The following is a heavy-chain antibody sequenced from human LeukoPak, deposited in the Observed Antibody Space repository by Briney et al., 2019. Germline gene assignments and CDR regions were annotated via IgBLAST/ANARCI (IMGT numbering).Heavy chain of an antibody. V-gene: IGHV3-23*01. CDR1: GFIFSNYA. CDR2: ITGSGGST. J-gene: IGHJ4*02. Sequence: GGSLRLSCAASGFIFSNYAMSWVRQAPGKGLEWVSAITGSGGSTYYADSVKGRFTISRDNSKNTLYLQMNSLRAEDTAVYYCATWGDYDVLTGYYVSDYWGQGTLVPVSS. CDR3: ATWGDYDVLTGYYVSDY. D-gene: IGHD3-9*01.